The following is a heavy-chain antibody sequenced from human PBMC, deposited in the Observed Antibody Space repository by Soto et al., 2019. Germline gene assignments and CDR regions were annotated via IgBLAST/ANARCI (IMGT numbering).Heavy chain of an antibody. CDR1: GFTFSDYY. CDR3: ARVELEMATITTEMPYYFDY. Sequence: PGGSLRLSCAASGFTFSDYYMSWIRQAPGKGLEWVSYISSSSSYTNYADSVKGRFTISRDNAKNSLYLQMNSLRAEDTAVYYCARVELEMATITTEMPYYFDYWGQGTLVTVSS. CDR2: ISSSSSYT. D-gene: IGHD5-12*01. J-gene: IGHJ4*02. V-gene: IGHV3-11*06.